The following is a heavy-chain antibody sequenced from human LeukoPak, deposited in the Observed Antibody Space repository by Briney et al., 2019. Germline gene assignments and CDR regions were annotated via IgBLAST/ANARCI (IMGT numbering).Heavy chain of an antibody. CDR3: ARDRAGSYYGSSGYYSDAFDI. CDR2: ISRSGSTI. V-gene: IGHV3-11*04. Sequence: PGGSLRLSCAASGFTFSDYSMSWIRQAPGKGLEWVSYISRSGSTIYYADSVKGRFTISRDNAKNSLYLQMNSLRAEDTAVYYCARDRAGSYYGSSGYYSDAFDIWGQGTMVTVSS. CDR1: GFTFSDYS. D-gene: IGHD3-22*01. J-gene: IGHJ3*02.